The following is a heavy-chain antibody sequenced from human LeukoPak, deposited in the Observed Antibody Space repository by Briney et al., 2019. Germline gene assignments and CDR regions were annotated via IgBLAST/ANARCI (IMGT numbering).Heavy chain of an antibody. J-gene: IGHJ4*02. D-gene: IGHD6-19*01. V-gene: IGHV1-46*02. CDR2: INPSGGGT. CDR3: ARQGAYSSAIGMGY. Sequence: GASVKVSCKASGYTFNNYYMYWVRQAPGQGLEWMGMINPSGGGTSYAQKFQGRVTMVRDTSTRTVYMEVSSLKPEDTAVYYCARQGAYSSAIGMGYWGQGTLVTVSS. CDR1: GYTFNNYY.